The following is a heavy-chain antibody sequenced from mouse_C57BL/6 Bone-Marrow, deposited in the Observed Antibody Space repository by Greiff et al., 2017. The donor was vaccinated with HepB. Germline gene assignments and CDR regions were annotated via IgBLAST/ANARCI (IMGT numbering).Heavy chain of an antibody. D-gene: IGHD2-5*01. J-gene: IGHJ3*01. CDR3: ARYLYYSKGFAY. V-gene: IGHV1-81*01. CDR2: IYPRSGNT. Sequence: VQGVESGAELARPGASVKLSCKASGYTFTSYGISWVKQRTGQGLEWIGEIYPRSGNTYYNEKFKGKATLTADKSSSTAYMELRSLTSEDSAVYFCARYLYYSKGFAYWGQGTLVTVSA. CDR1: GYTFTSYG.